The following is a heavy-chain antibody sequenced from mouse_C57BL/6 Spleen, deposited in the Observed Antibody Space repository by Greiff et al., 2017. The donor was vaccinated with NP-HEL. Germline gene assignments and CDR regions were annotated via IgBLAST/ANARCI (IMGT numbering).Heavy chain of an antibody. J-gene: IGHJ4*01. Sequence: VQLQQSGAELARPGASVKLSCKASGYTFTSYGISWVKQRTGQGLEWIGEIYPRSGNTYYNEKFKGKATLTADKSSSTAYRELRSLTSEDSAVYFCARSHYYGSSYGYAMDYWGQGTSVTVSS. V-gene: IGHV1-81*01. D-gene: IGHD1-1*01. CDR2: IYPRSGNT. CDR3: ARSHYYGSSYGYAMDY. CDR1: GYTFTSYG.